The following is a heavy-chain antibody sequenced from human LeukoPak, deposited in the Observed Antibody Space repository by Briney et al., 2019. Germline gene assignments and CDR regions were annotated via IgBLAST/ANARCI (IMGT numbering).Heavy chain of an antibody. CDR1: GFTFSNYA. CDR2: ISSGGST. Sequence: GGSLRLSCAASGFTFSNYAMSWDRQAPGKGLEWVSAISSGGSTYYSDSVKGRFTISRDNSKNTLYLQMNSLRAEDTAVYYCAKDSGRSQNWGQGTLVTVSS. CDR3: AKDSGRSQN. V-gene: IGHV3-23*01. J-gene: IGHJ4*02.